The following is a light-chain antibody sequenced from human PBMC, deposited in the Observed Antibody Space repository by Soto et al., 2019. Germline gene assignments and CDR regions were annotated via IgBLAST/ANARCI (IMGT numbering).Light chain of an antibody. J-gene: IGLJ3*02. CDR3: ASWDVSLNAWV. CDR2: TFA. Sequence: QSVLTQPPSASGTPGQRVTVSCSGSNSNIGSNTVNWYQQLPGTAPKLLIYTFAQRPSGVPDRFSGSKSGTSASLAISGLQSEDEADYYCASWDVSLNAWVFGGGTKLTVL. CDR1: NSNIGSNT. V-gene: IGLV1-44*01.